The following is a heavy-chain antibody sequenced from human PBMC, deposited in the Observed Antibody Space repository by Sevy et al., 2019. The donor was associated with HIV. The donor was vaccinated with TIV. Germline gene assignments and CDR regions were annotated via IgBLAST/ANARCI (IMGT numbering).Heavy chain of an antibody. J-gene: IGHJ6*02. CDR1: GFTFSSYG. CDR2: ISYDGSNK. D-gene: IGHD1-26*01. CDR3: AKGGYQGSYYYYYYGMDV. Sequence: GGSLRLSCAASGFTFSSYGMHWVRQAPGKGLEWVAVISYDGSNKYYADSVKGRFTISRDNSKNTLYLQMNSLRAEDTAVYYCAKGGYQGSYYYYYYGMDVWGQGTTVTVSS. V-gene: IGHV3-30*18.